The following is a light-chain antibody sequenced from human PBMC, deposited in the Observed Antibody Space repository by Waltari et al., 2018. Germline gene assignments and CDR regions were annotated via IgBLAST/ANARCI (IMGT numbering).Light chain of an antibody. V-gene: IGLV3-19*01. CDR2: SNN. CDR3: SSRDSSGGVV. J-gene: IGLJ3*02. Sequence: SSELTQAPAVSVALGQTVRNTCQGERLRDSSAVWYQQKPRQAPVLVMDSNNNRPSRIPDRFSGSSSGNTGSLTITGAQSEDEADYLCSSRDSSGGVVFGGGTKLTVL. CDR1: RLRDSS.